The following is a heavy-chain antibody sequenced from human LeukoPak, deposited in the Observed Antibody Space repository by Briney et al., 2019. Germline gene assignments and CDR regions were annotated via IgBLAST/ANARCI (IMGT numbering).Heavy chain of an antibody. CDR2: INPNSGGT. J-gene: IGHJ4*02. CDR3: AREVDILTGTDY. V-gene: IGHV1-2*02. D-gene: IGHD3-9*01. Sequence: ASVKVSCKASGYTFTSYGISWVRQAPGQGLEWMGWINPNSGGTNYAQKFQGRVTMTRDTSISTAYMELSRLRSDDTAVYYCAREVDILTGTDYWGQGTLVTVSS. CDR1: GYTFTSYG.